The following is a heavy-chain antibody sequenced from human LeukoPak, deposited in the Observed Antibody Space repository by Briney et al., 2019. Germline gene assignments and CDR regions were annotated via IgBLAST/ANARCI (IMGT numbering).Heavy chain of an antibody. CDR1: GFTFSSYA. D-gene: IGHD3-22*01. V-gene: IGHV4-34*01. CDR2: INHSGST. CDR3: ARLSITMIVRGIDY. Sequence: PGGSLRLSCAASGFTFSSYAMSWIRQPPGKGLEWIGEINHSGSTNYNPSLKSRVTISVDTSKNQFSLKLSSVTAADTAVYYCARLSITMIVRGIDYWGQGTLVTVSS. J-gene: IGHJ4*02.